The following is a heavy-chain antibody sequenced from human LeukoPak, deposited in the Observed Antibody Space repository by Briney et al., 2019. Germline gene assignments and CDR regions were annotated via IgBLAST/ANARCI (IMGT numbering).Heavy chain of an antibody. CDR3: AKGGASSPYTYIDV. CDR2: IGDSGGST. CDR1: GFTFSNHA. J-gene: IGHJ6*04. Sequence: GGSLGLFCAASGFTFSNHAMSWVRQAPGKGLEWVSVIGDSGGSTYYADSVKGRFTISRDNSKNTLYLQMNSLRADDTAVYHCAKGGASSPYTYIDVWGKGTTVIVSS. V-gene: IGHV3-23*01. D-gene: IGHD6-6*01.